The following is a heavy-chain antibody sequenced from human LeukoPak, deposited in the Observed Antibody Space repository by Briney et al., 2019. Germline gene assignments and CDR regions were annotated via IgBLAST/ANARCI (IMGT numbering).Heavy chain of an antibody. Sequence: ASVKVSCKASGYTFTSYGISWVRQAPGQGLEWMGWISACNGNTNYAQKLQGRVTMTTDTSTSTAYMELRSLRSEDTAVYYCASGGAYGGNSEYYFDYWGQGTLVTVSS. CDR3: ASGGAYGGNSEYYFDY. D-gene: IGHD4-23*01. V-gene: IGHV1-18*01. CDR1: GYTFTSYG. CDR2: ISACNGNT. J-gene: IGHJ4*02.